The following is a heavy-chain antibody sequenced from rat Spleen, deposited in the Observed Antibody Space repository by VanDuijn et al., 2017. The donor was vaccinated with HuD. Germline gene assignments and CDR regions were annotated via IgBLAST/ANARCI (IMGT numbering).Heavy chain of an antibody. CDR1: GFTFSNYG. Sequence: EVQLVESGGGLVQPGRSLKLSCAASGFTFSNYGLHWVRQAPKKGLDWVASISSGGGGTYYSDSVKGRFTISRDNAKSTLYLQMDSLRSEDTASYYCARQYYGYTDWGQGTLVTVSS. CDR3: ARQYYGYTD. CDR2: ISSGGGGT. J-gene: IGHJ3*01. V-gene: IGHV5S13*01. D-gene: IGHD1-7*01.